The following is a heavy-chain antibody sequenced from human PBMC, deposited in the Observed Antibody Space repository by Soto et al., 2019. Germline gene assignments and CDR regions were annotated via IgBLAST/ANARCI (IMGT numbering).Heavy chain of an antibody. CDR1: GFTFSYYW. J-gene: IGHJ3*01. CDR2: IHSDGSST. D-gene: IGHD2-21*02. CDR3: ARGDRGAFDL. V-gene: IGHV3-74*01. Sequence: EVQLVESEGGLVQPGGSLRLSCAASGFTFSYYWMHWVRQAPGQGLVWVSRIHSDGSSTTYADSVKGRFTISRDNAKNTLYLHMNSLRAEDTAVYYCARGDRGAFDLGGQGRMVTVSS.